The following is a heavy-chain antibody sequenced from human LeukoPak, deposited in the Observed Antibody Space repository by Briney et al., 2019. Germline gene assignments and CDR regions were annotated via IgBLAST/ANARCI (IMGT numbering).Heavy chain of an antibody. CDR2: IYHSGST. Sequence: PSETLSLTCAVSGYSISSGYYWGWIRQPPGKGVEWIGSIYHSGSTYSNPSLKSRVTISVYTSKNQFSLKLSSVTAADTAVYYCARLPRSEFDYWGQGTLVTVSS. CDR3: ARLPRSEFDY. D-gene: IGHD2-15*01. J-gene: IGHJ4*02. CDR1: GYSISSGYY. V-gene: IGHV4-38-2*01.